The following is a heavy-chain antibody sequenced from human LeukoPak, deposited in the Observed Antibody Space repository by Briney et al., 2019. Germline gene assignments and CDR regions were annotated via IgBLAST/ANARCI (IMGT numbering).Heavy chain of an antibody. CDR1: GGSISNYY. J-gene: IGHJ4*02. D-gene: IGHD7-27*01. CDR3: ARDLAWGAFDY. CDR2: IYTRGST. Sequence: SETLSLTCTVSGGSISNYYWSWIRQPAGKGLEWIGLIYTRGSTNYNPSLKSRVTMSVDTSKNQFSLKLSSVTAADTAVYYCARDLAWGAFDYWGQGTLVSVSS. V-gene: IGHV4-4*07.